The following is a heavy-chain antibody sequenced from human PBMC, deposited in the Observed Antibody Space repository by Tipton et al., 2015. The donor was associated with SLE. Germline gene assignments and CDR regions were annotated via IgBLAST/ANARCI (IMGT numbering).Heavy chain of an antibody. V-gene: IGHV4-39*01. D-gene: IGHD1-7*01. CDR3: ARGRELLGYYYYAMDV. Sequence: TLSLTCAVYGDSINSYTYYWGWIRQSAGKGLEWIGTIYYSGSTYYTPSLRSRLTISVDTSKNQVSLKLRSVTAADTAVYYCARGRELLGYYYYAMDVWGQGTTVTVSS. CDR2: IYYSGST. J-gene: IGHJ6*02. CDR1: GDSINSYTYY.